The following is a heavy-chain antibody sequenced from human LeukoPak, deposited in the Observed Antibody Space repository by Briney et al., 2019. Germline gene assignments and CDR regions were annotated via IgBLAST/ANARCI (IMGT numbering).Heavy chain of an antibody. D-gene: IGHD3-10*01. J-gene: IGHJ5*02. CDR1: GFTFSSYW. V-gene: IGHV3-7*01. CDR2: IKEDGSEQ. Sequence: GGSLRLSCTASGFTFSSYWMNRVRQAPGKGLEWVANIKEDGSEQYYVDSVKGRFTISRDNAKNSLHLQMNSLRAEDTAVYFCARDRRGEKSQYNCFDPWGQGTLVTVSS. CDR3: ARDRRGEKSQYNCFDP.